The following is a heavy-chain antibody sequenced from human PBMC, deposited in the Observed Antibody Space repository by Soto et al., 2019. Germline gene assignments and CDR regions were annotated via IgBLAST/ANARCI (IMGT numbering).Heavy chain of an antibody. Sequence: EVQLLESGGGLVQPGGSLRVSCVVSGFTVSSNAMSWVRQAPGKGLEWVSSISASGDDTYYADPVKGRFTIFRDNSKSTLYLQMNSLRADDGAVYYCAKELRPNDDWGQGTLVIVSS. CDR2: ISASGDDT. J-gene: IGHJ4*02. CDR3: AKELRPNDD. V-gene: IGHV3-23*01. CDR1: GFTVSSNA.